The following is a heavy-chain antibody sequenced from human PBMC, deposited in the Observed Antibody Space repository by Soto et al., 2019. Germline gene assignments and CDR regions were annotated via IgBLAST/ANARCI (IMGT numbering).Heavy chain of an antibody. CDR1: CYSFSFYV. CDR2: INPSDGNR. CDR3: ARDRLRGYDSSGFYS. J-gene: IGHJ4*02. V-gene: IGHV1-18*01. D-gene: IGHD3-22*01. Sequence: GAPVKGSCKASCYSFSFYVINWVRQAPGQGLEWMGWINPSDGNRKFAQKFEDRVTMTTATSTNTVFLELRSLKSDDTAIYYCARDRLRGYDSSGFYSWGQGTMVTVSS.